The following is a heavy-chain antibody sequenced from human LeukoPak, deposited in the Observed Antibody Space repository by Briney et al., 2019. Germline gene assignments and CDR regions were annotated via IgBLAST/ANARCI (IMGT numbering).Heavy chain of an antibody. CDR2: ISWNSGSI. D-gene: IGHD2/OR15-2a*01. CDR1: GFTFDDYA. CDR3: ASVSRDY. Sequence: GGSLRLSCAVSGFTFDDYAMHWVRQVPGKGLEWVSGISWNSGSIGYADSVKGRFTISRDNAKNSLYLQMNSLRAEDTALYYCASVSRDYWGQGTLVTVSS. J-gene: IGHJ4*02. V-gene: IGHV3-9*01.